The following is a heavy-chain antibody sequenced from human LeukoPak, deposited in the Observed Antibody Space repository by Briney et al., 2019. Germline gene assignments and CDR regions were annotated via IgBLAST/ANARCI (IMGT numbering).Heavy chain of an antibody. CDR1: GFTVSTNY. J-gene: IGHJ4*02. CDR3: ARGPGSGHYFDY. CDR2: IKQDGSEK. Sequence: SGGSLRLSCAASGFTVSTNYVSWVRQAPGKGLEWVANIKQDGSEKHYVDSVKGRFTISRDNAKNSLYLQMNSLRAEDTAVYYCARGPGSGHYFDYWGQGTLVTVSS. V-gene: IGHV3-7*01. D-gene: IGHD2-15*01.